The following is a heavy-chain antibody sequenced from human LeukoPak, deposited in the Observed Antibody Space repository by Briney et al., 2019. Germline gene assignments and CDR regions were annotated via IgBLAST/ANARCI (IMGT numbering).Heavy chain of an antibody. CDR3: ARDSVGATTIDY. V-gene: IGHV3-53*01. D-gene: IGHD1-26*01. J-gene: IGHJ4*02. CDR1: GFTVSSNY. Sequence: GGFLRLSCAASGFTVSSNYMSWVRQAPGKGLEWVSVIYSGGSTYYADSVKGRFTISRDNSKNTLYLQMNSLRAEDTAVYYCARDSVGATTIDYWGQGTLVTVSS. CDR2: IYSGGST.